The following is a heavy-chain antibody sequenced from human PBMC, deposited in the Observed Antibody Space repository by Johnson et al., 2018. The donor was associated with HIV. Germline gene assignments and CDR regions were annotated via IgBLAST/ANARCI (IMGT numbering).Heavy chain of an antibody. CDR3: TTAIVIDAFDI. CDR1: GLTLRNAW. CDR2: IKRKTDGGTT. Sequence: VQLVESGGALVTPGGSLRISCSGSGLTLRNAWMSWVRQAPGKGLEWVGRIKRKTDGGTTDYAAPVKGRFTISRDDSKNTLFLQMSSLKTDDTAVYYCTTAIVIDAFDIWGQGTMVTVSS. V-gene: IGHV3-15*02. D-gene: IGHD3-16*02. J-gene: IGHJ3*02.